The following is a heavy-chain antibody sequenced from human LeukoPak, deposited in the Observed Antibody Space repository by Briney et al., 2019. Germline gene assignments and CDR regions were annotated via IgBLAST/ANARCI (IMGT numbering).Heavy chain of an antibody. D-gene: IGHD2-15*01. CDR2: IYHSGRT. Sequence: PSETLSLTCAVSGGSISSVKWWSWVRQPPGKGLGWIGEIYHSGRTNYNPSLKSRVTISLDKTKNQFSLNLISVTAADTAVYYCAAGYCSGGSCPDYWGQGTLVTVSS. J-gene: IGHJ4*02. CDR1: GGSISSVKW. CDR3: AAGYCSGGSCPDY. V-gene: IGHV4-4*02.